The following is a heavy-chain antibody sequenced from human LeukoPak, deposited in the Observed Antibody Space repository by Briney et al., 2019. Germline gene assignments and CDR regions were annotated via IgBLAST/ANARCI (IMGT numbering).Heavy chain of an antibody. CDR2: VSGAAIST. Sequence: GASLRLSCAASGFTFGSCAMSWVRQAPGKGLDWISTVSGAAISTYYADSVKGRFTISRDNSKNTLYPQMNSLRAEDTALYYCVKDTIGYYQPFDVWGQGTLVTVSS. CDR3: VKDTIGYYQPFDV. V-gene: IGHV3-23*01. CDR1: GFTFGSCA. J-gene: IGHJ4*02. D-gene: IGHD3-22*01.